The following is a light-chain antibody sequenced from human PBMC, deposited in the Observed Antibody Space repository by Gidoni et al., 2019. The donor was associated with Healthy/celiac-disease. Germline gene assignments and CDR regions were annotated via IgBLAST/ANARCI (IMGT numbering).Light chain of an antibody. CDR2: KES. J-gene: IGKJ1*01. CDR3: QQYNSYPPGWT. Sequence: IPPGSAGDRVSRTCRASQSSSSWLDWYQQKQGKAPNLLIYKESSLERGVPARFSGSGSGTEINLTLSSLKAEDVETDDCQQYNSYPPGWTFGQGTKVEIK. CDR1: QSSSSW. V-gene: IGKV1-5*03.